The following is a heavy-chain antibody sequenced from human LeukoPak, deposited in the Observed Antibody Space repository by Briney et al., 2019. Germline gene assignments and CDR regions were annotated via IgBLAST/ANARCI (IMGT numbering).Heavy chain of an antibody. CDR3: ARASRYSSGWYEY. D-gene: IGHD6-19*01. CDR2: ISSSSSTI. CDR1: GFTFSSYS. J-gene: IGHJ4*02. V-gene: IGHV3-48*01. Sequence: GGSLRLSCAASGFTFSSYSMNWVRQAPGKGLEWVSYISSSSSTIYYADSVKGRFTISRDNAKNSLYLQMNSLRAEDTAVYYCARASRYSSGWYEYWGQGTLVTVSS.